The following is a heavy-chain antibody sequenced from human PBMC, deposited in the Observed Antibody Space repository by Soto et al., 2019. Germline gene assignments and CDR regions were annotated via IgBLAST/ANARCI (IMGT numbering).Heavy chain of an antibody. V-gene: IGHV4-38-2*02. D-gene: IGHD6-19*01. Sequence: SETLSLTCTVSCYSISSGSYWAWIRHPPGKGPEWIASIYHGGTTFCNPSLKSRITISVDTSNNQFSLKLTSVTAADTAVYYCARVHVMVVAGSTFEDWGHGTLVTVSS. CDR3: ARVHVMVVAGSTFED. CDR1: CYSISSGSY. CDR2: IYHGGTT. J-gene: IGHJ4*01.